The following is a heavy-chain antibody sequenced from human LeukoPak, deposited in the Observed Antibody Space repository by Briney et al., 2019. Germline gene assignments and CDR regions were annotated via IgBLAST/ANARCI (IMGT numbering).Heavy chain of an antibody. J-gene: IGHJ6*03. Sequence: SETLSLTCTVSGGSISSSSYYWGWIRQPPGKGLEWIGSIYYSGSTYYNPSLKSRVTISVDTSKNQFSLKLSSVTAADTAGYCXXXXXXGGATNYYYYMDVWGKGTTVTISS. CDR3: XXXXXGGATNYYYYMDV. D-gene: IGHD3-16*01. V-gene: IGHV4-39*07. CDR2: IYYSGST. CDR1: GGSISSSSYY.